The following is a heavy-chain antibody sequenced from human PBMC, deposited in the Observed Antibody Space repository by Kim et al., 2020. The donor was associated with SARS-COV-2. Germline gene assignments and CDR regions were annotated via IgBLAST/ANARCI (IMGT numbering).Heavy chain of an antibody. J-gene: IGHJ4*02. CDR2: INPSGGKT. D-gene: IGHD3-9*01. V-gene: IGHV1-46*04. CDR3: AREQTAGFYNY. Sequence: ASVKVSCKASGYIFTSYHMHWVRQAPGQGLEWMGIINPSGGKTYYAQKLQGRITVTTDTSANTVYMQLSSLRSEDTAMCYCAREQTAGFYNYWGQGTLVTVSS. CDR1: GYIFTSYH.